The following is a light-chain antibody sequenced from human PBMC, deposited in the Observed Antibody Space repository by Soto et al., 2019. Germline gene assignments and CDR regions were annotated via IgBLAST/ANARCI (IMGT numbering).Light chain of an antibody. J-gene: IGKJ2*01. Sequence: DIVMTQSPATLSVSPGERATLSCRASQSVSSNLAWYQQKTGQAPRLLIYGASTRATGIPGRFTGSGSGTDFTLTISSLQSEDFAVYYCQQYDKWPRHTFGQGTKLEVK. CDR1: QSVSSN. CDR2: GAS. V-gene: IGKV3-15*01. CDR3: QQYDKWPRHT.